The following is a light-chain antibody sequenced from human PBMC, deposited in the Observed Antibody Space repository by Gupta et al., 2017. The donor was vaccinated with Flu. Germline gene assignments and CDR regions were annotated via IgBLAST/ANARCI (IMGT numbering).Light chain of an antibody. CDR3: QHRSSRPMYT. V-gene: IGKV3-11*01. J-gene: IGKJ2*01. Sequence: EIVLTQSPATLSLSPGERATLSCRASQSISSYLAWYQKKPGQAPRLLMYDASHRATGIPVRFSGSGSGTDFTLTISSLEPEDFAVYYCQHRSSRPMYTFGQGTELEIK. CDR2: DAS. CDR1: QSISSY.